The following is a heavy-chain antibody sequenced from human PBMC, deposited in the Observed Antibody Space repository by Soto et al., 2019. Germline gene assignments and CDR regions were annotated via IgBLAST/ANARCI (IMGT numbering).Heavy chain of an antibody. J-gene: IGHJ4*01. CDR2: IYYGGST. V-gene: IGHV4-31*02. CDR1: GGSISSGGYY. D-gene: IGHD3-22*01. CDR3: ARGGYYYENSGQNAYDY. Sequence: SETLSLTCTVSGGSISSGGYYWSWVRQHPGKGLEWIGYIYYGGSTYYNPSLKSRATISGDTSKNQFSLKLSSVTAADTAVYYCARGGYYYENSGQNAYDYWGQGILVTVS.